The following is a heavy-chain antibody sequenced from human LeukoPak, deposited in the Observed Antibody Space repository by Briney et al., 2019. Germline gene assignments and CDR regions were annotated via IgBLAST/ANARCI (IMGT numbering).Heavy chain of an antibody. V-gene: IGHV4-59*01. CDR1: GDSIGSYY. CDR3: ARGRARDGSFPWLDS. Sequence: PSETLSLTCSVSGDSIGSYYWTWIRQSAAKGREWIGYIFYSGSTNYSPSLKSRVTISVDTSNHQFSLQLRSVTAADTAIYYCARGRARDGSFPWLDSWGQGTLVTVSS. CDR2: IFYSGST. D-gene: IGHD3-10*01. J-gene: IGHJ5*01.